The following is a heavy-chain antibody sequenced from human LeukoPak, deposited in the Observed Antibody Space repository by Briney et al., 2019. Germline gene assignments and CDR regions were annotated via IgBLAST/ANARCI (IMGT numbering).Heavy chain of an antibody. CDR3: ARDGPALFDTAMLM. V-gene: IGHV3-21*01. J-gene: IGHJ4*02. CDR1: RFAFTSDS. D-gene: IGHD5-18*01. CDR2: ISSTSSFI. Sequence: VRSLRLSCAASRFAFTSDSMNWGRQAPGQGMEWVSSISSTSSFIPYAESLPGRFTISRDNANNSLYLQMNSPLADDTARYYFARDGPALFDTAMLMWGQGTLVTVSS.